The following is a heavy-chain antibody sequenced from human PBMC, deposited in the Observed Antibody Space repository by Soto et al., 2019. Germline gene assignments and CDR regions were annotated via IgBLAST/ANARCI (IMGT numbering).Heavy chain of an antibody. CDR1: GGTISAYY. V-gene: IGHV4-59*01. D-gene: IGHD3-3*01. CDR2: IHYSGST. CDR3: ARNPKDFWNGYYFDS. Sequence: PSETLSLTCSVSGGTISAYYWNWIRQSPGKGLEWIGYIHYSGSTSYNRSPESRVIISLNPSKTQFSLKLSSVTAADTAFYYCARNPKDFWNGYYFDSWGQGTLVTVSS. J-gene: IGHJ4*02.